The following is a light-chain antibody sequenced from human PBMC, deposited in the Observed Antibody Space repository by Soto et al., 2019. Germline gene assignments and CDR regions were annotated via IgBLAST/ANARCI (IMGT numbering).Light chain of an antibody. CDR1: QTVSRMY. V-gene: IGKV3D-7*01. J-gene: IGKJ1*01. Sequence: EIVLTQSPATLSVSPGESATLSRRASQTVSRMYLSWFQQKPGQAPRLLIYGTSTRATGIPVRFSGSGSGTDFTLTISSLQPEDFAVYFCHQDFNLPWTFGQGTKVDIK. CDR2: GTS. CDR3: HQDFNLPWT.